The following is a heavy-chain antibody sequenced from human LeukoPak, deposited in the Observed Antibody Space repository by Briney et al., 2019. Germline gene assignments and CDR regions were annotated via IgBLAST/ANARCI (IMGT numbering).Heavy chain of an antibody. J-gene: IGHJ4*02. D-gene: IGHD6-13*01. CDR3: ARSNKYSSSWYDYFDY. Sequence: PSETLSLTCTVSGGSISSYYWSWIRQPPGKGLEWIGYIYYSGNTNYNPSLKSRVTISLDTSKNQLSLKLSSVTAADTAVYYCARSNKYSSSWYDYFDYWGQGALVTVSS. CDR2: IYYSGNT. CDR1: GGSISSYY. V-gene: IGHV4-59*01.